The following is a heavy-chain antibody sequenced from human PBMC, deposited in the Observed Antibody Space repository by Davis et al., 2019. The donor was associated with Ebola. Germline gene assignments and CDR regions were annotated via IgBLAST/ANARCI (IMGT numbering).Heavy chain of an antibody. D-gene: IGHD6-19*01. V-gene: IGHV1-3*01. CDR1: GYTFTNYA. CDR2: INSGNGNT. J-gene: IGHJ4*02. Sequence: ASVKVSCKASGYTFTNYAMHWVRQAPGQRIEWMGWINSGNGNTKYSQKFQGRVTITRDTSASTAYMELGSLRSEDTAVYYCARAMFTVGGWHDYWGQGTQVTVSS. CDR3: ARAMFTVGGWHDY.